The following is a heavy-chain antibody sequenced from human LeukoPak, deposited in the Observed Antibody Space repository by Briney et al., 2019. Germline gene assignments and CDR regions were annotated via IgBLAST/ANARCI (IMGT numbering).Heavy chain of an antibody. Sequence: SETLSLTCTVSGGSISSSSYYWGSIRQPPGKGLEWIGSIYYSGSSYYNPSLKSRVTISVHTSKNQFSLKLSSVTAADTAVYYCARHVDTATDYFDYWGQGTLVTVSS. CDR2: IYYSGSS. CDR1: GGSISSSSYY. J-gene: IGHJ4*02. V-gene: IGHV4-39*01. CDR3: ARHVDTATDYFDY. D-gene: IGHD5-18*01.